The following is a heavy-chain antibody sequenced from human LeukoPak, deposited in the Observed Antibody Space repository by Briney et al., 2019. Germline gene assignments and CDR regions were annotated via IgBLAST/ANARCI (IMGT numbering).Heavy chain of an antibody. V-gene: IGHV3-30-3*01. D-gene: IGHD6-13*01. CDR1: GFTFSSYA. J-gene: IGHJ6*02. CDR3: ARDTYSSSWWYYYYGMDV. CDR2: ISYDGSNK. Sequence: PGGSLRLSCAASGFTFSSYAMHWVRQAPGKGLEWVAVISYDGSNKNYADSVKGRFTISRDNSKNTLYLQMNSLRAEDTAVYYCARDTYSSSWWYYYYGMDVWGQGTTVTVSS.